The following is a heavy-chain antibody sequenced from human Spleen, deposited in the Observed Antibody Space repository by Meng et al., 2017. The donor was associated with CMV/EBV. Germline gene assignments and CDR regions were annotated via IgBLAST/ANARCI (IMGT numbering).Heavy chain of an antibody. D-gene: IGHD1-26*01. CDR1: GFTLTRYW. CDR3: ARGVAETLGWEMGY. CDR2: IDIDGRDI. Sequence: VQLGESGGGLVQPGGSLRLSCAVSGFTLTRYWMHWVREVPGKGLEWVSRIDIDGRDITYADSVRGRFSISRDDAKNTLYLQMNSLRIEDTAVYYCARGVAETLGWEMGYWGQGTLVTVSS. J-gene: IGHJ4*02. V-gene: IGHV3-74*03.